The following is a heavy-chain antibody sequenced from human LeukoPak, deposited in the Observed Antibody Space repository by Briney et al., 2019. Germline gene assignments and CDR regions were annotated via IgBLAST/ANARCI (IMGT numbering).Heavy chain of an antibody. CDR3: ARGGNEYRKEYYYDRNKRGDNWFDP. V-gene: IGHV1-8*01. J-gene: IGHJ5*02. Sequence: GASVKVSCKASGYTFTSYDINWVRQATGQGLEWMGWMNPNSGNTGYAQKFQGRVTMTRNTSISTAYMELSSLRSEDTAVYYCARGGNEYRKEYYYDRNKRGDNWFDPWGQGTLVTVSS. D-gene: IGHD3-22*01. CDR1: GYTFTSYD. CDR2: MNPNSGNT.